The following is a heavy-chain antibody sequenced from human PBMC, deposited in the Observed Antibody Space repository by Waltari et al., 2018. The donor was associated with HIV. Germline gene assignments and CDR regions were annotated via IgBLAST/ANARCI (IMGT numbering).Heavy chain of an antibody. V-gene: IGHV3-7*01. CDR1: GFMFTSYW. CDR2: IKQDGSEK. J-gene: IGHJ4*02. D-gene: IGHD2-2*01. Sequence: EVLLVESGGGLVQPGGSLRLSCTASGFMFTSYWMSWVRQAPGKGLVWMANIKQDGSEKYYVDSVKCRFTSSRDNAKNSLYLQMNSLRAEDTAMYYCATSRTFDYWGQGTLVTVSS. CDR3: ATSRTFDY.